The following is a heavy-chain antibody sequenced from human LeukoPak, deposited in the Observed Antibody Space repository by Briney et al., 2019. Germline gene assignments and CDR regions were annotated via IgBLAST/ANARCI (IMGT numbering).Heavy chain of an antibody. J-gene: IGHJ4*02. V-gene: IGHV3-64*01. CDR3: RAVAATNEVDY. CDR1: GFTFSTYT. D-gene: IGHD6-19*01. CDR2: ISGNGDIT. Sequence: PGGSLRLSCAASGFTFSTYTMHRVRQAPGKGLEYVSVISGNGDITYYANSMKGRFTISRDNSKNTLYLQMGSLRPEDMAVYYCRAVAATNEVDYWGQGTLVTVSS.